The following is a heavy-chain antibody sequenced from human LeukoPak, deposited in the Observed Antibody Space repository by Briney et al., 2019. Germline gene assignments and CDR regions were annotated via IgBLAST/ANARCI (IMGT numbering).Heavy chain of an antibody. Sequence: GASVKVSCKASGGTFSSYAISWVRQAPGQGLEWMGGIIPIFGTANYAQKFQGRVTITADESTSTAYMELSSLRSEDTAVYYCAREIGDSSGYYYEVFGYWGQGTLVTVSS. V-gene: IGHV1-69*13. J-gene: IGHJ4*02. CDR3: AREIGDSSGYYYEVFGY. D-gene: IGHD3-22*01. CDR1: GGTFSSYA. CDR2: IIPIFGTA.